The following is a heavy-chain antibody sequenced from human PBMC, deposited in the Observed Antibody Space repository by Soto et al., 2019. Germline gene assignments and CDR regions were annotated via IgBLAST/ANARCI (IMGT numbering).Heavy chain of an antibody. CDR1: GYTFTSYG. V-gene: IGHV1-18*01. Sequence: QVQLVQSGAEVKKPGASVKVSCKASGYTFTSYGISWVRQAPGQGLEWMGWISAYNGNTNYAQKLQGRVTMTTDTSTSTAYMELRSLRSDDTAVYYCARDPEVDYDFWGNPFGYYYYGMDVWGQGTTVTVSS. CDR2: ISAYNGNT. J-gene: IGHJ6*02. D-gene: IGHD3-3*01. CDR3: ARDPEVDYDFWGNPFGYYYYGMDV.